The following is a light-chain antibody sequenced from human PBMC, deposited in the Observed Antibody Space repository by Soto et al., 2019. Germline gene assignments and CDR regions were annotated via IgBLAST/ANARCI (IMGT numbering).Light chain of an antibody. Sequence: DIQMTQSPSTLSASVGDRVTITCRASQSISSWLAWYQQKPGKAPKLLIYDASSLESGVPSRFSGSGSGTEFTLTISSLQPDDVATYYCQQYNIYSPTFGQGTKVEIK. CDR2: DAS. CDR3: QQYNIYSPT. J-gene: IGKJ1*01. V-gene: IGKV1-5*01. CDR1: QSISSW.